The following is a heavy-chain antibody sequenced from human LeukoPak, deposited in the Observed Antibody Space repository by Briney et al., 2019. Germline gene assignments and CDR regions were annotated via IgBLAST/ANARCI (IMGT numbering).Heavy chain of an antibody. D-gene: IGHD2-2*01. CDR1: GFTFTKYA. V-gene: IGHV3-23*01. Sequence: GGSLSLSCAASGFTFTKYAMNWARQAPGKGLEWVSAISVSGGTINYADSVKGRFTISRDNSVYLQMNSLRAEDTAVYYCAKDYCSSTSCYFFDYWGQGTLVTVSS. CDR2: ISVSGGTI. J-gene: IGHJ4*02. CDR3: AKDYCSSTSCYFFDY.